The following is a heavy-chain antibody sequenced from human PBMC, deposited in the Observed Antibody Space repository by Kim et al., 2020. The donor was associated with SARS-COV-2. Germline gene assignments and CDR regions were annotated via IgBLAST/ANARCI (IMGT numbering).Heavy chain of an antibody. CDR3: ARENEKYSSSPHYGMDV. J-gene: IGHJ6*02. Sequence: GGSLRLSCAASGFTFSSYSMNWVRQAPGKGLEWVSSISSSSSYIYYADSVKGRFTISRDNAKNSLYLQMNSLRAEDTAVYYCARENEKYSSSPHYGMDVWGQGTTVTVSS. CDR1: GFTFSSYS. D-gene: IGHD6-6*01. CDR2: ISSSSSYI. V-gene: IGHV3-21*01.